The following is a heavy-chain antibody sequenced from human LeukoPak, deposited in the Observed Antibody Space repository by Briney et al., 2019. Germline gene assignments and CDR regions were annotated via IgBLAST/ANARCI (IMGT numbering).Heavy chain of an antibody. J-gene: IGHJ6*02. CDR2: IIPILGIA. Sequence: SVKVSCKASGGTFSSYAISWVRQAPGQGLEWMGRIIPILGIANYAQKFQGRVTITADKSTSTAYMELSSLRSEDTAVYYCAREYGSGSYWSTAYYYYYGMDVWGQGTTVTVSS. CDR3: AREYGSGSYWSTAYYYYYGMDV. D-gene: IGHD3-10*01. CDR1: GGTFSSYA. V-gene: IGHV1-69*04.